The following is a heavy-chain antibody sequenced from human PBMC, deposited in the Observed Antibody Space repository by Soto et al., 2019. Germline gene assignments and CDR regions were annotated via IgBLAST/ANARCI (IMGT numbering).Heavy chain of an antibody. Sequence: GGSLRLSCVAAGFPFSIYGMHLVRQSPGKGLEWLAIIRYDGSNKYYGDSVKGRFTISRDNSKNTLYLEMNSLRDEDTAVYYCARDRTYYGSGEKGMDFWGQGTRVTVSS. CDR2: IRYDGSNK. CDR3: ARDRTYYGSGEKGMDF. CDR1: GFPFSIYG. V-gene: IGHV3-30*02. J-gene: IGHJ6*02. D-gene: IGHD3-10*01.